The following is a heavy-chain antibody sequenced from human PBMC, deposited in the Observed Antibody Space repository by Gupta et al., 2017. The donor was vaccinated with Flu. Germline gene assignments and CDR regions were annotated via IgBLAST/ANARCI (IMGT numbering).Heavy chain of an antibody. Sequence: QVQLVQSGTEVKRLGSSVTVSCKISGGTFSGSTINWVRQEPGEGLGWMVRITPSLSTTTSAQKVWSRVTITADKSTNTAYRELSDLRPGDTAGYYCAGDRGTYYDRDHWGQGTGGTVSS. J-gene: IGHJ4*02. CDR3: AGDRGTYYDRDH. CDR2: ITPSLSTT. D-gene: IGHD1-26*01. CDR1: GGTFSGST. V-gene: IGHV1-69*08.